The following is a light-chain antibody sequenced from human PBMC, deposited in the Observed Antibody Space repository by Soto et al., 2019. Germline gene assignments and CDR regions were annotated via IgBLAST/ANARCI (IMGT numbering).Light chain of an antibody. Sequence: QSALTQPASVSGSPGQSITISCTGTSSDVGGYNYVSWDQQHPGKAPKLIIYEVSNRPSGVSNRFSGSKSGNTASLTISELQAEDEADYYCNSYTSKSTGVFGTGTKLTVL. CDR1: SSDVGGYNY. CDR3: NSYTSKSTGV. J-gene: IGLJ1*01. V-gene: IGLV2-14*01. CDR2: EVS.